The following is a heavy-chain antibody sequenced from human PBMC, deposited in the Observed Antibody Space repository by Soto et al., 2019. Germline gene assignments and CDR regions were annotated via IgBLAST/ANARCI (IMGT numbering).Heavy chain of an antibody. J-gene: IGHJ4*02. D-gene: IGHD5-12*01. V-gene: IGHV1-69*02. CDR1: GGSFNSFS. CDR2: IIPVLGLP. CDR3: ATNTDNTYEC. Sequence: QVQLVQSGAELKKPGSSMKVSCKTSGGSFNSFSFTWVRQAPGQGLEGVGRIIPVLGLPAYAKKFQGRITLSEDKSTSTAEMELSGLTSEDTAVYYGATNTDNTYECWGQGTLVTVSS.